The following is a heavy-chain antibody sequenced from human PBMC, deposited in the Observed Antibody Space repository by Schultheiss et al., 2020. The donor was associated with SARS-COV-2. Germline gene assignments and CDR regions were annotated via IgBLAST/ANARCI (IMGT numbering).Heavy chain of an antibody. CDR3: AKADTYYYGSGSSGYFDY. J-gene: IGHJ4*02. D-gene: IGHD3-10*01. CDR2: ISFDGSNK. V-gene: IGHV3-30*07. CDR1: GFTFSSYA. Sequence: GESLKISCAASGFTFSSYAMHWVRQAPGKGLEWVAIISFDGSNKYYADSVKGRFTISRDNSKNTLYLEMNSLRAEDTAVYYCAKADTYYYGSGSSGYFDYWGQGTLVTVSS.